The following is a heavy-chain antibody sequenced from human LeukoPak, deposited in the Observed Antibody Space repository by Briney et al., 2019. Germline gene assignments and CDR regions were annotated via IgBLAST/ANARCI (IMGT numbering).Heavy chain of an antibody. CDR1: GGTFSSYT. CDR3: ARNSGYDWGEGMDV. J-gene: IGHJ6*02. V-gene: IGHV1-69*02. CDR2: IIPILGIA. D-gene: IGHD5-12*01. Sequence: AVKVSFKASGGTFSSYTISWVRQAPGQGREWMGRIIPILGIANYAQKFQGRLTITADKSTSTAYMELSSLRSEDTAVYYCARNSGYDWGEGMDVWGQGTTVTVSS.